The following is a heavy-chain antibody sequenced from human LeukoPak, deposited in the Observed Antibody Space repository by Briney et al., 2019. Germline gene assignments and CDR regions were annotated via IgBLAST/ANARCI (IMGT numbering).Heavy chain of an antibody. CDR1: GDSVSSNSAA. CDR2: TYYRSKWYN. Sequence: SQTLSLTFAISGDSVSSNSAAWNWLRQSPSRGLEWLGRTYYRSKWYNDYAVSVKSRIAINPDTSKHQFSLRLNSVTPEDTAVYYCASADRDYNWFDTWGQGTLVTVSS. CDR3: ASADRDYNWFDT. V-gene: IGHV6-1*01. D-gene: IGHD2-21*02. J-gene: IGHJ5*02.